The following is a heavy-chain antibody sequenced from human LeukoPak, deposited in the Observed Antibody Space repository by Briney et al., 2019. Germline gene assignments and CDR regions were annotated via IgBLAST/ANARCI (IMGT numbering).Heavy chain of an antibody. CDR3: APLDFWVPST. J-gene: IGHJ5*02. V-gene: IGHV1-24*01. Sequence: ASVRVSCKVSGYTLNELSIHWVRQAAGKGLEWMGGFDPEYGDTVYAQKVQGRVTMAEDTSTDTACMELSSLRSEDTAVYYCAPLDFWVPSTWGQGTLVTVSS. D-gene: IGHD3-3*01. CDR1: GYTLNELS. CDR2: FDPEYGDT.